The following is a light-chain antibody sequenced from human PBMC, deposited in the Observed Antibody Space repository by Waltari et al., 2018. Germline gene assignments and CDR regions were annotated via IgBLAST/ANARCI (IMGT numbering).Light chain of an antibody. CDR1: QSVLSSSNNRND. CDR3: QQCYTFPYT. CDR2: WAS. Sequence: DIVLTQSPDSLAVSLGERATIKCRSSQSVLSSSNNRNDLGWYQQKPGQPPKLLISWASTREFGVPERFSGSGSGTDFTLTISSLQAEDVALYYCQQCYTFPYTFGQGTKLELK. J-gene: IGKJ2*01. V-gene: IGKV4-1*01.